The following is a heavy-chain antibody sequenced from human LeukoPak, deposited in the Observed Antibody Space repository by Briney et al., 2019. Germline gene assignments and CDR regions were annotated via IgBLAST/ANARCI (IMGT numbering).Heavy chain of an antibody. CDR1: GGTFSSYA. Sequence: ASVKVSCKASGGTFSSYAISWVRQAPGQGLEWMGGIIPIFGTANYAQKFQGRVTITTDESTSTAYMELSSLRSEDTAVYYCARDAGATPDWFDPWGQGTLVTASS. J-gene: IGHJ5*02. D-gene: IGHD1-26*01. V-gene: IGHV1-69*05. CDR2: IIPIFGTA. CDR3: ARDAGATPDWFDP.